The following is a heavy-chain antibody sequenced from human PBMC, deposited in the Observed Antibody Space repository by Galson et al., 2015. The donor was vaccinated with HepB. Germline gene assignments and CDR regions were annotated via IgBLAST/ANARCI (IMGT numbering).Heavy chain of an antibody. CDR2: ISAYNGNT. Sequence: SVKVSCKASGGTFSSYAISWVRQAPGQGLEWMGWISAYNGNTNYAQKLQGRVTMTTDTSTSTAYMELRSLRSDDTAVYYCARYFASVTSDAFDIWGQGTMVTVSS. D-gene: IGHD3-9*01. CDR1: GGTFSSYA. CDR3: ARYFASVTSDAFDI. V-gene: IGHV1-18*01. J-gene: IGHJ3*02.